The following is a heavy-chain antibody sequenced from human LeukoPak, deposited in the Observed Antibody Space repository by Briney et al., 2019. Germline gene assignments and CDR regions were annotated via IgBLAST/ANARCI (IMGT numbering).Heavy chain of an antibody. J-gene: IGHJ4*02. V-gene: IGHV3-72*01. CDR2: TKNKANNYNT. CDR1: GFTFSDHY. D-gene: IGHD3-9*01. CDR3: ARVARFDSIDY. Sequence: GGSLRLSRAASGFTFSDHYMDWVRQAPGKGLEWVGRTKNKANNYNTEYAASVKGRFTISRDDSKNSLYLQMNSLKTEDTAVYYCARVARFDSIDYWGQGTLVTVSS.